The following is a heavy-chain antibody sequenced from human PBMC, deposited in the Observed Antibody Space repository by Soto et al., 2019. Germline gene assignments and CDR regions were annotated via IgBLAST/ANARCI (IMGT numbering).Heavy chain of an antibody. V-gene: IGHV4-31*03. J-gene: IGHJ3*02. CDR2: IYYSGST. Sequence: PSETLSLTYTVADGYISGRGYYWSWKRQHPGKGLEWIGYIYYSGSTYYNPSLKSRVTISVDTSKNQFSLKLSSVTAADTAVYYCARELDSSGPGAFDIWGQGTMVTVSS. CDR1: DGYISGRGYY. CDR3: ARELDSSGPGAFDI. D-gene: IGHD3-22*01.